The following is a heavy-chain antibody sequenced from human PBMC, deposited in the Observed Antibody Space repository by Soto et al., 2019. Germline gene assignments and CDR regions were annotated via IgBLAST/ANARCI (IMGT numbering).Heavy chain of an antibody. D-gene: IGHD2-8*01. Sequence: SETLSLTCTVSGDSVTNYFWSWMRQPPWKGLEWIGHMYHGGRTNYSPSLKSRVTRSLDSSKNQFSLNLSSVTAADTAVYFCARDPGYCTNGVCPIFDFWGQGVLVTVSS. CDR2: MYHGGRT. CDR3: ARDPGYCTNGVCPIFDF. J-gene: IGHJ4*02. CDR1: GDSVTNYF. V-gene: IGHV4-59*02.